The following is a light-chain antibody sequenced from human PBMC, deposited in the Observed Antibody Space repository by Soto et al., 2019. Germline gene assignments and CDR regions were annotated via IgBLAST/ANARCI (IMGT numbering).Light chain of an antibody. J-gene: IGLJ1*01. V-gene: IGLV1-44*01. CDR1: SSNIGSNP. CDR3: AAWDDSLNGYV. CDR2: SNI. Sequence: QSVLPHPPSASGTPGQRVTISCSGSSSNIGSNPVNWYQQLPGTAPKLLIYSNIQRPSGVPDRFSGSKSGSSASLAISGLQSEDEADYYCAAWDDSLNGYVFGTGTKLTVL.